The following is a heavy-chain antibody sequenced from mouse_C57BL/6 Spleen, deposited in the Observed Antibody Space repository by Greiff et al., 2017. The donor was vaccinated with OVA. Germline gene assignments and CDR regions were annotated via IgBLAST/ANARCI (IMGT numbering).Heavy chain of an antibody. CDR1: GFTFTDYY. V-gene: IGHV7-3*01. D-gene: IGHD1-1*01. J-gene: IGHJ3*01. CDR3: ARSYGSSLAWFAY. CDR2: IRNKANGYTT. Sequence: DVQLVESGGGLVQPGGSLSLSCAASGFTFTDYYMSWVRQPPGKALEWLGFIRNKANGYTTEYSASVKGRFTISRDNSQSILYLQMNALRAEDSATYYCARSYGSSLAWFAYWGQGTLVTVSA.